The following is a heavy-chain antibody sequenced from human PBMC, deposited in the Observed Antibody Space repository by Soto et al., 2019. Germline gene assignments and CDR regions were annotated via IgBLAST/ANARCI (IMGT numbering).Heavy chain of an antibody. D-gene: IGHD4-17*01. CDR1: GFTFSSYA. V-gene: IGHV3-23*01. J-gene: IGHJ6*02. CDR3: AADYGLKWGDRYYYGMDV. CDR2: ISGSGGST. Sequence: EVQLLESGGGLVQPGGSLRLSCAASGFTFSSYAMSWVRQAPGKGLEWVSAISGSGGSTYYADSVKGRFTISRDNSKNTLYLRMNSLRAEDTAVYYCAADYGLKWGDRYYYGMDVWGQGTTVTVSS.